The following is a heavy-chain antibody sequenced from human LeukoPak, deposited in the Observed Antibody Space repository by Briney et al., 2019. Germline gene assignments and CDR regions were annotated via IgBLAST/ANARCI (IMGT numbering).Heavy chain of an antibody. Sequence: SETLSLTCTVSGGSISSGDYYWSWIRQPPGKGLEWIGYIYYSGSTYYNPSLKSRVTISVDTSKNQFSLKLSSVTAADTAMYYCARKGVAAAGSAFDIWGQGTMVTVSS. CDR2: IYYSGST. D-gene: IGHD6-13*01. CDR1: GGSISSGDYY. CDR3: ARKGVAAAGSAFDI. J-gene: IGHJ3*02. V-gene: IGHV4-30-4*01.